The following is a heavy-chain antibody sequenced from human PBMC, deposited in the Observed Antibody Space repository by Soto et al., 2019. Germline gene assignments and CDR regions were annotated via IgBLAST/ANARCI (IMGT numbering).Heavy chain of an antibody. Sequence: PSETLSLTCTVSGGSISSADYYWSWIRQHPGKGLEWIGYIYYNGNTYYNPSLKSRVTISADTSKNQLSLELRSVTAADTAVYYCTRKYDTSGPDYWGQGTLVTVSS. CDR3: TRKYDTSGPDY. V-gene: IGHV4-31*03. J-gene: IGHJ4*02. CDR2: IYYNGNT. CDR1: GGSISSADYY. D-gene: IGHD3-22*01.